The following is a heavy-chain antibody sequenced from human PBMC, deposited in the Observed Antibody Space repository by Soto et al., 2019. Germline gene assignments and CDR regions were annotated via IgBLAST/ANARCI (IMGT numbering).Heavy chain of an antibody. CDR1: GGTFSSYA. Sequence: SVKVSCKASGGTFSSYAISWVRQAPGQGLEWMGGIIPIFGTANYAQKFQGRVTITADKSTSTAYMELSSLRSEDTAVYYCARWSVDTAMAEYYYYYGMDVWGQGTTVTVSS. CDR3: ARWSVDTAMAEYYYYYGMDV. CDR2: IIPIFGTA. V-gene: IGHV1-69*06. D-gene: IGHD5-18*01. J-gene: IGHJ6*02.